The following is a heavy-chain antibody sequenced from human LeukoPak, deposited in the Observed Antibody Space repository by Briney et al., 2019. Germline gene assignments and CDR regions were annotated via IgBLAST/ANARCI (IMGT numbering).Heavy chain of an antibody. Sequence: GSSVKVSCKASGGTFSSYAISWVRQAPGQGLEWMGGIIPIFGTANYAQKFQGRDTITADESTSTAYMELSSLRSEDTAVYYCAREVGKDGYNLDDYWGQRTLVTVSS. CDR1: GGTFSSYA. J-gene: IGHJ4*02. V-gene: IGHV1-69*01. CDR2: IIPIFGTA. CDR3: AREVGKDGYNLDDY. D-gene: IGHD5-24*01.